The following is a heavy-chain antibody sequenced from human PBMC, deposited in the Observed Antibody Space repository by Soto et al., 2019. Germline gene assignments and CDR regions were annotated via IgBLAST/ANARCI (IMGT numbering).Heavy chain of an antibody. CDR1: GGSFSNYI. D-gene: IGHD6-19*01. CDR3: ARGLFGQQWLVGFDT. CDR2: TIPMFATA. V-gene: IGHV1-69*13. J-gene: IGHJ4*02. Sequence: SVKVSCKASGGSFSNYIFAWVRQAPGQGLEWMGGTIPMFATAQYAQKLQGRVTITADESTSTVYMDLTSLRSDDTAVYYCARGLFGQQWLVGFDTWGQGTLVTV.